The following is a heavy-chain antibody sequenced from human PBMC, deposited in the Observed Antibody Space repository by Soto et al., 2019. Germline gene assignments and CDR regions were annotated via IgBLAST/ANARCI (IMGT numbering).Heavy chain of an antibody. CDR1: GGSISSSSYY. D-gene: IGHD2-2*01. Sequence: QLQLQESGPGLVKPSETLSLTCTVSGGSISSSSYYWGWIRQPPGKGLEWIGSSYYSGSTYYNPSLKSRVTISEDTSKNQFSLKLSSVTAADTAVYYCARRGGYCSSTSCYWVMDVWGQGTTVTVSS. V-gene: IGHV4-39*01. CDR2: SYYSGST. CDR3: ARRGGYCSSTSCYWVMDV. J-gene: IGHJ6*02.